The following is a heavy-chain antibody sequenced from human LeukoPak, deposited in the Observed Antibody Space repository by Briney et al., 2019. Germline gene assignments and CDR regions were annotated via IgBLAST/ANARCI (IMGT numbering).Heavy chain of an antibody. CDR2: INPSGGST. V-gene: IGHV1-46*01. Sequence: ASVKVSCKASGYTFTSYYMHWVRQAPGHGLEWMGIINPSGGSTSYAQKFQGRVTMTRDMSTITVYMELSSLRSEDTAVYYCARGTYYYDSSGYSFDYWGQGTLVTVSS. J-gene: IGHJ4*02. CDR1: GYTFTSYY. CDR3: ARGTYYYDSSGYSFDY. D-gene: IGHD3-22*01.